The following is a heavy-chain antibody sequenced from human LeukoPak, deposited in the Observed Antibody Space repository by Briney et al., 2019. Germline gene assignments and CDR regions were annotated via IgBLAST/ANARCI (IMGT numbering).Heavy chain of an antibody. CDR2: IYTGGTT. Sequence: EPGGSLRLSCAASGFSFSVYEMHWVRQAPGKGLEWVSAIYTGGTTYYSDSVEGRFTISRDKSKNTLYLQMDSLRVEDTAVYYCARDQATSGGGLDSWGQGTLVTVSS. D-gene: IGHD3-16*01. CDR3: ARDQATSGGGLDS. CDR1: GFSFSVYE. J-gene: IGHJ4*02. V-gene: IGHV3-53*01.